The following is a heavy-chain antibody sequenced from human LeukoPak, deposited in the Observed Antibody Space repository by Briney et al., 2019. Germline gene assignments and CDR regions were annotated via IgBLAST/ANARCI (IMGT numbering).Heavy chain of an antibody. D-gene: IGHD2-15*01. CDR2: IYSGGST. Sequence: GGSLRLSCAASGFTVSSNYMSWVRQAPGKGLEWVSVIYSGGSTYYADSVKGRFTISRDNSKNTLYLQMNSLRAEDTAVYYCARDDPRGPGHYFDYWGQGTLVTVSS. J-gene: IGHJ4*02. V-gene: IGHV3-66*01. CDR3: ARDDPRGPGHYFDY. CDR1: GFTVSSNY.